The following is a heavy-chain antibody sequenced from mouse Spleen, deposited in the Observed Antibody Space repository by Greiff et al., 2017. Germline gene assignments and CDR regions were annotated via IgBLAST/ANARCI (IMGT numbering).Heavy chain of an antibody. J-gene: IGHJ1*03. CDR2: ISDGGSYT. CDR1: GFTFSSYA. V-gene: IGHV5-4*03. Sequence: EVMLVESGGGLVKPGGSLKLSCAASGFTFSSYAMSWVRQTPEKRLEWVATISDGGSYTYYPDNVKGRFTISRDNAKNNLYLQMSHLKSEDTAMYYCASNGDWYFDVWGTGTTVTVSS. CDR3: ASNGDWYFDV.